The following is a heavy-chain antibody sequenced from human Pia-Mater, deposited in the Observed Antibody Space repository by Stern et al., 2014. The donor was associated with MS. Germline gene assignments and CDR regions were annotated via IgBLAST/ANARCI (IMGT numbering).Heavy chain of an antibody. CDR2: ISTYNGDT. J-gene: IGHJ4*02. D-gene: IGHD6-13*01. CDR3: ARDLGPRWQQFHCFDY. CDR1: GYTFTSYG. Sequence: VQLLESGAEGKRPGTSVTVSCQASGYTFTSYGLNWVRQAPGQGLEWMGWISTYNGDTNYAQSFQGRVPFSTDTSTSKAYMELRNLRSDDTALYYCARDLGPRWQQFHCFDYWGQGTLVSVSS. V-gene: IGHV1-18*04.